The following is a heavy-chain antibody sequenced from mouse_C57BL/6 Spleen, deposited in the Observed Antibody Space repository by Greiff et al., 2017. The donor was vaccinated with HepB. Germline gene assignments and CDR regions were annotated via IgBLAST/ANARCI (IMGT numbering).Heavy chain of an antibody. Sequence: VQLKQSGPVLVKPGASVKMSCKASGYTFTDYYMNWVKQSHGKSLEWIGVINPYNGGTSYNQKFKGKATLTVDKSSSTAYMELNSLTSEDSAVYYCARGLTGTLFDYWGQGTTLTVSS. CDR1: GYTFTDYY. D-gene: IGHD4-1*01. CDR3: ARGLTGTLFDY. CDR2: INPYNGGT. J-gene: IGHJ2*01. V-gene: IGHV1-19*01.